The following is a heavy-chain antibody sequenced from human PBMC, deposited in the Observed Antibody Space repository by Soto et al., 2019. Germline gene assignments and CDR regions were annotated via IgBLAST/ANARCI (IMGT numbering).Heavy chain of an antibody. V-gene: IGHV3-73*01. CDR1: GFTFGGSP. CDR3: VREGCRRTGCHPLDL. J-gene: IGHJ5*02. D-gene: IGHD2-2*01. CDR2: IRSDSASSAI. Sequence: EAQLVQSGGGLVQPGGSLQLSCAASGFTFGGSPVHWVRQASGKGLEWVGRIRSDSASSAIAYAVSVRGRFTLSRDDSKNTAYLQVNSLEVEDTALYYCVREGCRRTGCHPLDLWGQGTLVSVSS.